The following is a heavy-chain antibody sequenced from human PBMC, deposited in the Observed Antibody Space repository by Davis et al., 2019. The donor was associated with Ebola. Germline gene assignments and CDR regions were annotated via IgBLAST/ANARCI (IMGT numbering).Heavy chain of an antibody. V-gene: IGHV1-69*13. CDR2: SIPIFGTA. Sequence: SAMVSCNASSGSFSSYSISRVRRAPGQGLEWMGGSIPIFGTANYAQKFQGRVTITADESTSTAYMELSSLRSEDKAVYYCARQPRGSYFDNFDYWGQGTLVTVSS. D-gene: IGHD1-26*01. J-gene: IGHJ4*02. CDR3: ARQPRGSYFDNFDY. CDR1: SGSFSSYS.